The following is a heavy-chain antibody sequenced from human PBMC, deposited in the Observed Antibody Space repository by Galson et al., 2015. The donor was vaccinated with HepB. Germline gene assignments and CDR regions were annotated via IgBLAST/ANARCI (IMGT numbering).Heavy chain of an antibody. J-gene: IGHJ4*02. Sequence: QGLEWMGGIIPIFGTANYAQKFQGRVTITADESTSTAYMELSSLRSEDTAVYYCAREQVRIAVAGTGGFDYWGQGTLVTVSS. V-gene: IGHV1-69*01. CDR2: IIPIFGTA. D-gene: IGHD6-19*01. CDR3: AREQVRIAVAGTGGFDY.